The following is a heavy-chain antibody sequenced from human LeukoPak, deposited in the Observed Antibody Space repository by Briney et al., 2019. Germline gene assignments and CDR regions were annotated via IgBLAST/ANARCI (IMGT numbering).Heavy chain of an antibody. CDR3: ARSQYCGCDCNIDV. D-gene: IGHD2-21*02. Sequence: ASVKVSCKASGYTFTSYDMNWVRQAAGQGVEWMGWMNHNRGKTVYEKKFEGRENMNRKTSISTSYMELSILRSEDTAVYYCARSQYCGCDCNIDVWGKGTTVTVSS. CDR1: GYTFTSYD. CDR2: MNHNRGKT. V-gene: IGHV1-8*01. J-gene: IGHJ6*03.